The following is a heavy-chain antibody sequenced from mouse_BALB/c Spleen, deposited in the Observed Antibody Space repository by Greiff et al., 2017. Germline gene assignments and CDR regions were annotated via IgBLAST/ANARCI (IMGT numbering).Heavy chain of an antibody. J-gene: IGHJ2*01. CDR3: ARGAGSSSYYFDY. CDR2: ISSGSSTI. Sequence: DVMLVESGGGLVQPGGSRKLSCAASGFTFSSFGMHWVRQAPEKGLEWVAYISSGSSTIYYADTVKGRFTISRDNPKNTLFLQMTSLRSEDTAMYYCARGAGSSSYYFDYWGQGTTLTVSS. V-gene: IGHV5-17*02. CDR1: GFTFSSFG. D-gene: IGHD1-1*01.